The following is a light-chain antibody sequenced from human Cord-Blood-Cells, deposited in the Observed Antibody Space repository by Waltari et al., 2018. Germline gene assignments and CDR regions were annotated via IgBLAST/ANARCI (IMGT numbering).Light chain of an antibody. CDR3: QAWDSSTVV. J-gene: IGLJ2*01. V-gene: IGLV3-1*01. CDR2: QDS. Sequence: SYELTQPPSVSVSPGQTASITCSGDNLGDKYACWYQQKPGQCPVLVIYQDSKRPSGIPERFSGSNSGNTATLTISGTQAMYEADYYCQAWDSSTVVFGGGTKLTVL. CDR1: NLGDKY.